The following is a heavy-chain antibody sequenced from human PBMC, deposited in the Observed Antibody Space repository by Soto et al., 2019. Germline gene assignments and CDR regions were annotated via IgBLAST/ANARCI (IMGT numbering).Heavy chain of an antibody. D-gene: IGHD6-13*01. V-gene: IGHV3-23*01. CDR1: GFTYSSYA. CDR3: AKEEDKAAAGGSSDAFDI. Sequence: GGSLRLSCAASGFTYSSYAMSWVRQAPGKGLEWVSAISGSGGSTYYADYVKGRFTISRDNSKNTLYLQMNSLRAEDTAVYYCAKEEDKAAAGGSSDAFDIWGQGTMVTVSS. J-gene: IGHJ3*02. CDR2: ISGSGGST.